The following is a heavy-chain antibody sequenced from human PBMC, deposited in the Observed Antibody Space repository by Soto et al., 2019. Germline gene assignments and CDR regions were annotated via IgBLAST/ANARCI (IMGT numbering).Heavy chain of an antibody. CDR2: ISYDGSNK. Sequence: PGGSLRLSCAASGFTFSSYAMHWVRQAPGKGLEWAAVISYDGSNKYYADSVKGRFTISRDNSKNTLYLQMNSLRAEDTAVYYCARAHYYDSSGHYNWFDPWGQGTLVNVSS. V-gene: IGHV3-30-3*01. CDR1: GFTFSSYA. D-gene: IGHD3-22*01. J-gene: IGHJ5*02. CDR3: ARAHYYDSSGHYNWFDP.